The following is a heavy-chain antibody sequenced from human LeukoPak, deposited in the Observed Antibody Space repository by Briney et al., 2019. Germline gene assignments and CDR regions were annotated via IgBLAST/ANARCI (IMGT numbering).Heavy chain of an antibody. V-gene: IGHV1-2*02. CDR3: AFENYYDSSGYSKAFDY. D-gene: IGHD3-22*01. CDR1: GYTFTVKF. J-gene: IGHJ4*02. CDR2: IEPNSGGA. Sequence: ASVKVSCKTSGYTFTVKFLHWLRQAPGQGLEWMGGIEPNSGGAVYGQNFRGRVTVTRDTSVSTAYMELSRLRSDDTAVYYCAFENYYDSSGYSKAFDYWGQGTLVTVSS.